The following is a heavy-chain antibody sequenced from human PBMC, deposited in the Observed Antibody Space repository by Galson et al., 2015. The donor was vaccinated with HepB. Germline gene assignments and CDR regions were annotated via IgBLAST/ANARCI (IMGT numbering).Heavy chain of an antibody. D-gene: IGHD2-2*01. CDR2: IGIGVSSI. V-gene: IGHV3-48*01. J-gene: IGHJ3*01. CDR1: GFSFSDYS. CDR3: ARDSRWAFDV. Sequence: SLRLSCAASGFSFSDYSINWVRQPPGKGLEWVSYIGIGVSSIYYAESVKGRFTISRDDAKNSLYLQMNSLRAEDTAVYYCARDSRWAFDVWGQGTMVTVSS.